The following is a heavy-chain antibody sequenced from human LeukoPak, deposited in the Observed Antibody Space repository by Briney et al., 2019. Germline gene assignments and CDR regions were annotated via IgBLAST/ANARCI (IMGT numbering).Heavy chain of an antibody. CDR1: GFTFSSYA. CDR2: ISGSGGST. Sequence: GGSLRLSCAASGFTFSSYAMSWVRQAPGKGLEWVSAISGSGGSTYYADSVKGRFTISRDNSKNTLYLQMNSLRAGDTAVYYCARDLVVVAASYWGQGTLVTVSS. V-gene: IGHV3-23*01. J-gene: IGHJ4*02. CDR3: ARDLVVVAASY. D-gene: IGHD2-15*01.